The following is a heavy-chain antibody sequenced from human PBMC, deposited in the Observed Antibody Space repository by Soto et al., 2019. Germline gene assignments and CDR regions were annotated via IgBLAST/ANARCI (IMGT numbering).Heavy chain of an antibody. V-gene: IGHV4-34*01. CDR2: INHSGST. Sequence: SLTCAVYGGSFSGYYWSWIRQPPGKGLEWIGEINHSGSTNYNPSLKSRVTISVDTSKNQFSLKLSSVTAADTAVYYCARGLTKGIDYWGQGTLVTVSS. D-gene: IGHD7-27*01. CDR3: ARGLTKGIDY. J-gene: IGHJ4*02. CDR1: GGSFSGYY.